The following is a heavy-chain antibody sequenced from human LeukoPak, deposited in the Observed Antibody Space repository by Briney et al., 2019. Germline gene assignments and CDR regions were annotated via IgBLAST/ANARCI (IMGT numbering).Heavy chain of an antibody. Sequence: GGSLRLSCAASTYIFSDAWMNWVRQAPGKGLEWVAAITPGGDYTWYAASVKGRFTISRDNSKNTMFLLMSSLRAEDTAVYYCAKHQVRSHDYWGQGTLVTVSS. J-gene: IGHJ4*02. CDR1: TYIFSDAW. CDR2: ITPGGDYT. V-gene: IGHV3-23*01. CDR3: AKHQVRSHDY.